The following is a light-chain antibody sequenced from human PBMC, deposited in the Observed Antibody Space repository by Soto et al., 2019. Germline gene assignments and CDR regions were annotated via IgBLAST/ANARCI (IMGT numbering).Light chain of an antibody. J-gene: IGKJ2*01. V-gene: IGKV1-33*01. CDR1: QDISVY. Sequence: DIQVTQAPSSLSASIGDRVTITCQASQDISVYLNWYQQKPGKAPRLLIYDASTLQSGVPSRFSGSGSGTYFTFTIASLQPEDVATYFCQHYDHLPPYSFGHGTKLEIK. CDR3: QHYDHLPPYS. CDR2: DAS.